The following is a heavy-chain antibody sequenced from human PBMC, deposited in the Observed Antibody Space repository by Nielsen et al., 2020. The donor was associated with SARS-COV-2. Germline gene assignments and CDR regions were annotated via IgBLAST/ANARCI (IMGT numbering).Heavy chain of an antibody. V-gene: IGHV3-15*01. J-gene: IGHJ4*02. Sequence: GESLKISCAASGFAFTNAWMSWVRQAPGKGLEWVGRIKSNTDGGATDYAAPVKGRFVVSRDDSKNTLYLQVNSLRVEDTAVYYCARDRAYNSFDYWGQGTLVTVSS. CDR1: GFAFTNAW. CDR2: IKSNTDGGAT. CDR3: ARDRAYNSFDY. D-gene: IGHD5-24*01.